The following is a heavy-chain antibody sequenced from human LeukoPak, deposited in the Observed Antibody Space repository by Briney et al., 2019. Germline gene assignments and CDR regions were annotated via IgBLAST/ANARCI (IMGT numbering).Heavy chain of an antibody. CDR1: GFTFSSYS. CDR3: ARDWASVALDY. J-gene: IGHJ4*02. Sequence: GGSLRLSCAASGFTFSSYSMNWVRQAPGKGLEWVSSISSSSSYIYYTDSVKGRFTISRDNAKNSLYLQMNSLRAEDTAVYYCARDWASVALDYWGQGTLVTVSS. D-gene: IGHD4-23*01. CDR2: ISSSSSYI. V-gene: IGHV3-21*01.